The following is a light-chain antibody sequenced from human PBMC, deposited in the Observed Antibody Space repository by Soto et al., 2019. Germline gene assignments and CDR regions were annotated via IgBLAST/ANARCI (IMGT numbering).Light chain of an antibody. CDR3: NSFTTSSTYV. Sequence: QSALTQPPSVSGSPGQSVTISCTGTNSDVGSYNRVSWYHQPPGTAPKLMIYNVNSRPSGVSDRFSGSKSGNTASLTIFGLQAEDEGDYYCNSFTTSSTYVFGTGT. CDR1: NSDVGSYNR. V-gene: IGLV2-18*02. CDR2: NVN. J-gene: IGLJ1*01.